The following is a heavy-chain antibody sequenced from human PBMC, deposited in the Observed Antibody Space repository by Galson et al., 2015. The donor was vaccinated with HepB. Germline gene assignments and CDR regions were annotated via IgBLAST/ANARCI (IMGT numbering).Heavy chain of an antibody. J-gene: IGHJ1*01. V-gene: IGHV4-59*08. CDR2: IYYSGST. CDR3: ARHSSSGWSGDFQH. D-gene: IGHD6-19*01. CDR1: GGSINSYY. Sequence: LSLTCNVSGGSINSYYWSWIRQPPGKGLEWIGYIYYSGSTNYNPSLKSRVTISVDTSKNQFSLKLSSVTAADTAVYYCARHSSSGWSGDFQHWGQGTLVTVSS.